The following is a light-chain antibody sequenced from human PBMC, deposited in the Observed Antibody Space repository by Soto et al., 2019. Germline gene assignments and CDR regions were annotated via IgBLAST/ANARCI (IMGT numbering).Light chain of an antibody. CDR3: SSYAGGSTGV. J-gene: IGLJ3*02. CDR2: EVN. Sequence: QSALTQPPSASGSPGQSVTISCTGTNSDVGGYNYVSWYQQHPGKVPKVMIFEVNKRPSGVPDRFSGSKSGNTASLTVSGLQAEDEADYYCSSYAGGSTGVFGGGTKLTVL. CDR1: NSDVGGYNY. V-gene: IGLV2-8*01.